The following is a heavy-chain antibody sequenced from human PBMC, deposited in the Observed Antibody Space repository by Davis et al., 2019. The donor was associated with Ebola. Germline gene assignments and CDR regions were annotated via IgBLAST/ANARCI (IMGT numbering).Heavy chain of an antibody. D-gene: IGHD3-22*01. CDR1: GFTFSSYS. CDR2: ISSSSSTI. V-gene: IGHV3-48*04. Sequence: GESLKISCAASGFTFSSYSMNWVRQAPGKGLEWVSYISSSSSTIYYADSVKGRFTMSRDSAKNSLYLQMNSLRAEDTAVYYCARDITMIVTAWGQGTTVTVSS. J-gene: IGHJ6*02. CDR3: ARDITMIVTA.